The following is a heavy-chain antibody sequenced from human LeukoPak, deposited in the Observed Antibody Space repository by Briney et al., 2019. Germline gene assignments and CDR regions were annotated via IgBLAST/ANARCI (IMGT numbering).Heavy chain of an antibody. CDR1: GYTFTSYY. CDR2: INPSGGST. Sequence: GASVKVSCKASGYTFTSYYMHWVRQAPGQGLEWMGIINPSGGSTSYAQKFQGRVTMTRNTSISTAYMELSSLRSEDTAVYYCASGGVSYGFMEAFDIWGQGTMVTVSS. CDR3: ASGGVSYGFMEAFDI. D-gene: IGHD5-18*01. V-gene: IGHV1-46*03. J-gene: IGHJ3*02.